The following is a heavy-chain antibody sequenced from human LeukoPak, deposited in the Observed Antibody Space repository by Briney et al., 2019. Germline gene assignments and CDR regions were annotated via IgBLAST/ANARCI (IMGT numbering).Heavy chain of an antibody. J-gene: IGHJ4*02. Sequence: SVNVSCKASGYTFTSYAMNCVRPAPGQGLEWMGWINTNTGNPTYAQGFTGRFVFSLDTSVSTAYLQISSLKAEDTAVYYCARDWRITIFGVVIPLGYWGQGTLVTVSS. CDR1: GYTFTSYA. V-gene: IGHV7-4-1*02. CDR2: INTNTGNP. CDR3: ARDWRITIFGVVIPLGY. D-gene: IGHD3-3*01.